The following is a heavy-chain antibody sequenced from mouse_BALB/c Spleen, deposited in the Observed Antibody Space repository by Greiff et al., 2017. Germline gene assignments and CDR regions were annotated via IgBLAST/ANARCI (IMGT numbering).Heavy chain of an antibody. Sequence: EVQGVESGGGLVKPGGSLKLSCAASGFTFSSYAMSWVRQTPEKRLEWVASISSGGSTYYPDSVKGRFTISRDNARNILYLQMSSLRSEDTAMYYCARGRDDGYYEDWYFDVWGAGTTVTVSS. CDR2: ISSGGST. D-gene: IGHD2-3*01. CDR3: ARGRDDGYYEDWYFDV. CDR1: GFTFSSYA. J-gene: IGHJ1*01. V-gene: IGHV5-6-5*01.